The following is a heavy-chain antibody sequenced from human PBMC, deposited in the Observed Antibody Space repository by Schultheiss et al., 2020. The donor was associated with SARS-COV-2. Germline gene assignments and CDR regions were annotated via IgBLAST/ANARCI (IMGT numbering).Heavy chain of an antibody. D-gene: IGHD6-19*01. Sequence: GGSLRLSCAASGFTFSDYYMSWIRQAPGKGLEWVSYISSSSSTIYYADSVKGRFTISRDNSKNTLYLQMNSLRAEDTAVYYCAKESSSGWYLDYWGQGTLVTVSS. CDR2: ISSSSSTI. J-gene: IGHJ4*02. CDR1: GFTFSDYY. V-gene: IGHV3-11*01. CDR3: AKESSSGWYLDY.